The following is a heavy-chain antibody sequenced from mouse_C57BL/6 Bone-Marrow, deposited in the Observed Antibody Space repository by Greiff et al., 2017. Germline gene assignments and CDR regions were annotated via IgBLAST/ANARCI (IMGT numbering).Heavy chain of an antibody. J-gene: IGHJ3*01. V-gene: IGHV5-6*01. CDR1: GFTFSSYG. Sequence: DVHLVESGGDLVKPGGSLKLSCAASGFTFSSYGLSWVRLTPDQRLELVATVSSGGSCTYYPNRLKGRFTISRDNAKNTLYLQMSSLKSEDTAMYYCAGLLRSGRFAYWGQGTLVTVSA. CDR3: AGLLRSGRFAY. D-gene: IGHD1-1*01. CDR2: VSSGGSCT.